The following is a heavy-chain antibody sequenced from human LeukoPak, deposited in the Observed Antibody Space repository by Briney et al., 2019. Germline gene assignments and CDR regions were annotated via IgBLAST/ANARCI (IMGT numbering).Heavy chain of an antibody. J-gene: IGHJ3*02. CDR2: TSDTRT. V-gene: IGHV3-23*01. D-gene: IGHD3-10*01. Sequence: GGSLRLSCAASGFTFSTNPMSWVRQAPGKGLEWVSATSDTRTYYADAVKGRFTISRDNSKNTVFLQMNSLRAEDTAVYYCVKEHVDRAFTRSFEIWGQGTVVTVSS. CDR1: GFTFSTNP. CDR3: VKEHVDRAFTRSFEI.